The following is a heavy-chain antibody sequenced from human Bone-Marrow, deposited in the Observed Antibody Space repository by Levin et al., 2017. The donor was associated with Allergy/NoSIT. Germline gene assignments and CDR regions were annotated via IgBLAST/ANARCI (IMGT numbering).Heavy chain of an antibody. CDR1: GFTFSTYA. CDR2: ISYDGSDT. J-gene: IGHJ3*02. V-gene: IGHV3-30*04. Sequence: GGSLRLSCAASGFTFSTYAMHWVRQAPGKGLEWLALISYDGSDTYYADSVKGRFTISRDNSKNTLYLQVNSLRAEDTAVFYCARGYYDALDIWGQGTMVTVSS. D-gene: IGHD1-26*01. CDR3: ARGYYDALDI.